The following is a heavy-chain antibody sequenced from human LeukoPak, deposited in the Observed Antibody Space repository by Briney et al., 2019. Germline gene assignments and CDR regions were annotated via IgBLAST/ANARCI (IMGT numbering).Heavy chain of an antibody. CDR1: GGSMTISTDY. J-gene: IGHJ4*02. CDR3: ARLWYLPQYYFDY. CDR2: IHFTGKT. V-gene: IGHV4-39*01. D-gene: IGHD6-13*01. Sequence: SETLSLTCTVSGGSMTISTDYWAWVRQPPGKGLEWLGAIHFTGKTYYNVPLKSQVTISIATSKNQFSLNLTSVTAADTAVYYCARLWYLPQYYFDYWGLGTLVTVSS.